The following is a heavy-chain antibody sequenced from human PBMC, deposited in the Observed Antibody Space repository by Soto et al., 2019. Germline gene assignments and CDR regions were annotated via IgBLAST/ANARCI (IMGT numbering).Heavy chain of an antibody. CDR2: ISAYNGNT. D-gene: IGHD3-3*01. J-gene: IGHJ6*02. V-gene: IGHV1-18*04. CDR3: ARETYYDFWRGYYTGIRYGMDV. Sequence: QVQLVQSGAEVKKPGASVKVSCKASGYTFTSYGISWVRQAPGQGLEWMGWISAYNGNTNYAQKLQGRVTMTTDTSTSTAYMELRSLRSDDTAVYYCARETYYDFWRGYYTGIRYGMDVWGQGTTVTVSS. CDR1: GYTFTSYG.